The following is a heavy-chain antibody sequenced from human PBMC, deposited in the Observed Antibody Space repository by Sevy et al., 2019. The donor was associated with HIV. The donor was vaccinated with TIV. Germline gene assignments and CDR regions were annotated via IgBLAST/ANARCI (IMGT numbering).Heavy chain of an antibody. J-gene: IGHJ5*02. CDR1: GFTFSSYA. CDR3: ARDPNYYGSGSYPITGWFDP. CDR2: ISYDGSNK. D-gene: IGHD3-10*01. Sequence: GGSLRLSCAASGFTFSSYAMHWVRQAPGKGLEWVAVISYDGSNKYYADSVKGRFTISRDNSKNTLYLQMNSLRAEDTAVYYCARDPNYYGSGSYPITGWFDPWGQGTLVTVSS. V-gene: IGHV3-30*04.